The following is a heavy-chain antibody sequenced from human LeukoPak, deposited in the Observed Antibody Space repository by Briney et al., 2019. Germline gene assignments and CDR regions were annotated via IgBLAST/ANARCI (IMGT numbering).Heavy chain of an antibody. CDR2: VNSDGSST. CDR3: ARGPTQYSSGWYGLDY. CDR1: GFTFSSYW. J-gene: IGHJ4*02. Sequence: GGSLTLSCAASGFTFSSYWMHWVRQAPGKGLVWVSRVNSDGSSTTYADSVKGRFTISRDNAKNTLYLQMNSLRAEDTAVYYCARGPTQYSSGWYGLDYWGQGTLVTVSS. D-gene: IGHD6-19*01. V-gene: IGHV3-74*01.